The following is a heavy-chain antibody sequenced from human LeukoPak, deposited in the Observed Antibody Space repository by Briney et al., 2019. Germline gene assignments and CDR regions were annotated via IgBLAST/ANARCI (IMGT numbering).Heavy chain of an antibody. CDR1: GGSISSGSYY. V-gene: IGHV4-61*02. CDR2: IYSSGST. Sequence: SETLSLTCTASGGSISSGSYYWTWIRQPAGKGLEWIGRIYSSGSTNSNPSLKSRVTISVDRSKNQFSLKLSSVTAADTAVYYCARELPGGRFDPWGQGTLVTVSS. CDR3: ARELPGGRFDP. D-gene: IGHD3-16*01. J-gene: IGHJ5*02.